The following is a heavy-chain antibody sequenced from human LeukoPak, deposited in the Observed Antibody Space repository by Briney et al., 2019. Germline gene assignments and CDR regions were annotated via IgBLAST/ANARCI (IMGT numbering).Heavy chain of an antibody. V-gene: IGHV3-30*04. CDR1: RFTFSSYA. J-gene: IGHJ4*02. CDR3: ARDYN. CDR2: ISYDGSNT. Sequence: GGSLRLSCAASRFTFSSYAMLWVRQLPGKGLEWVAIISYDGSNTYYADSVKGRFTISRDNSKNTLYLQMNSLRAEDTAVYYCARDYNLGQGTLVTVSS.